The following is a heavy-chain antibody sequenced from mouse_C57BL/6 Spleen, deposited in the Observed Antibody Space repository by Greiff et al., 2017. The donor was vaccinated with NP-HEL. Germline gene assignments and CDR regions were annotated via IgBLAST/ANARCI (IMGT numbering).Heavy chain of an antibody. J-gene: IGHJ1*03. CDR1: GFTFSDYG. CDR2: ISSGSSTI. V-gene: IGHV5-17*01. Sequence: EVNVVESGGGLVKPGGSLKLSCAASGFTFSDYGMHWVRQAPEKGLEWVAYISSGSSTIYYADTVKGRFTISRDNAKNTLFLQMTSLRSEDTAMYYCARRVTTVVATWYFEVWGTGTTVTVSS. D-gene: IGHD1-1*01. CDR3: ARRVTTVVATWYFEV.